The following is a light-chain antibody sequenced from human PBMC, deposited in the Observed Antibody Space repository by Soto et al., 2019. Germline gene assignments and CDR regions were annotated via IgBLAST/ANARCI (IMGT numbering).Light chain of an antibody. V-gene: IGKV3-11*01. Sequence: EIVLTQSPATLSLSPGARATLSCGASQSLDSFLAWYQQKPGQAPRLLIYDTSNRATGVPARFSGSGSGTEFTLTISSLQSEDFAVYYCQQYNNWPLTFGGGTKVDI. CDR3: QQYNNWPLT. CDR2: DTS. CDR1: QSLDSF. J-gene: IGKJ4*01.